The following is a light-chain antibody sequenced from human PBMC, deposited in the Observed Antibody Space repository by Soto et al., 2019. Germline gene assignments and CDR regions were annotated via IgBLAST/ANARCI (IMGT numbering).Light chain of an antibody. CDR2: GAS. J-gene: IGKJ4*01. V-gene: IGKV3-20*01. CDR1: QSVSNNY. Sequence: EIVLTQSPGTLSLSPGERATLSCRASQSVSNNYLAWYQQKPGQAPRLLIYGASSRATGIPDRFCGSGSGTDFSLTISRLEPEDSAFYYCQQYGSSATFGGGTKVE. CDR3: QQYGSSAT.